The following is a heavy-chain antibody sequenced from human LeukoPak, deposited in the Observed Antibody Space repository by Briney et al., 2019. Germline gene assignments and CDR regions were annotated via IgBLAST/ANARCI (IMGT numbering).Heavy chain of an antibody. Sequence: GGSLRLSCAASGFTFSDYEMNWVRQAPGKGLEWVSYISSSGSVTHYVDSVKGRFTISRDNAKNSVDLQMTSLTAEDTALYYCTRGLLCTSCYHTFDYWGQGSLVTVSS. CDR2: ISSSGSVT. J-gene: IGHJ4*02. V-gene: IGHV3-48*03. CDR3: TRGLLCTSCYHTFDY. CDR1: GFTFSDYE. D-gene: IGHD2-8*01.